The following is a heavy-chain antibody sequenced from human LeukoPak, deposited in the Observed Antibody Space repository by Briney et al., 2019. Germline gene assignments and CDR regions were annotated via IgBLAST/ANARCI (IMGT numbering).Heavy chain of an antibody. CDR1: GFTFSSYS. CDR3: ARDGYYGSGSYYRHWFDP. V-gene: IGHV3-48*02. D-gene: IGHD3-10*01. Sequence: GGSLRVSCAASGFTFSSYSMNWVRQAPGKGLEWVSHITSSSGTIYYADSVKGRFTISRDNVKNSLYLQMNSLTDEDTAVYYCARDGYYGSGSYYRHWFDPWGQGTLVTVSS. J-gene: IGHJ5*02. CDR2: ITSSSGTI.